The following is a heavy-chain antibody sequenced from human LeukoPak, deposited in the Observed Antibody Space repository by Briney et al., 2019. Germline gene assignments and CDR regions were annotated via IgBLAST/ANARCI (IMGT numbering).Heavy chain of an antibody. J-gene: IGHJ5*02. CDR1: GGSISSYY. CDR3: AREIVYYGSGSGWFGP. Sequence: SETLSLTCTVSGGSISSYYWSWIRQPPGKGLEWIGYIYYNGSTNYNPSPKSRVTISVDTSKNQFSLKLSSVTAADTAVYYCAREIVYYGSGSGWFGPWGQGTLVTVSS. V-gene: IGHV4-59*01. CDR2: IYYNGST. D-gene: IGHD3-10*01.